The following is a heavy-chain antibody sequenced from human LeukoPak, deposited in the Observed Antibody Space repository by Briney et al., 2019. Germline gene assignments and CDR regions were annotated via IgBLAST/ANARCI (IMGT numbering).Heavy chain of an antibody. V-gene: IGHV1-69*13. CDR1: GGTFSSYA. Sequence: GASVKVSCKASGGTFSSYAISWVRQAPGQGLEWMGGIIPIFGTANYAQKFQGRVTITADESTSTAYMELSSLRSEDTAVYYCARRMITFGGVIATPRYGMDVWGQGTTVTVSS. CDR2: IIPIFGTA. CDR3: ARRMITFGGVIATPRYGMDV. J-gene: IGHJ6*02. D-gene: IGHD3-16*02.